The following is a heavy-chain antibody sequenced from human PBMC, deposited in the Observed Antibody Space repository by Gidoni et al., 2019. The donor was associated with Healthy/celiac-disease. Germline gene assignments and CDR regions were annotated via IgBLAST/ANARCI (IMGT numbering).Heavy chain of an antibody. CDR2: LNPSGGST. CDR3: ARDRVGYNGRRGMDV. V-gene: IGHV1-46*01. CDR1: GYTFTSYY. J-gene: IGHJ6*02. Sequence: QVQLVQSGAAVNTPGASVKVSCKASGYTFTSYYMHWVRQASGQGLEWMGILNPSGGSTSYAQKFQGRVTMPRDTSTSTVYMELSSLRSEDSAVYSCARDRVGYNGRRGMDVWGQGTTVTVSS. D-gene: IGHD5-12*01.